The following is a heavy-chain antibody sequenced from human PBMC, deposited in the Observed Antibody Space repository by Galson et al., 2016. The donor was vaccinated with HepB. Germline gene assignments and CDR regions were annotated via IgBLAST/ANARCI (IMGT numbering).Heavy chain of an antibody. J-gene: IGHJ5*02. D-gene: IGHD6-19*01. Sequence: SLRLSCAASGYRFSGQAMHWVRQAPGKGLEWVAVISYDGTYQLYADSVRGRFTISRDNFNNTLYLQMNSLRTEDTAVYYCARELSLVPGKGGHFDLRGQGTLVTVSS. V-gene: IGHV3-30*04. CDR2: ISYDGTYQ. CDR3: ARELSLVPGKGGHFDL. CDR1: GYRFSGQA.